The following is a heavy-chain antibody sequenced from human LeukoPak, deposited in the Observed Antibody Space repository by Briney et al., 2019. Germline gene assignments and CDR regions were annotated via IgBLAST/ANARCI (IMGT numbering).Heavy chain of an antibody. V-gene: IGHV4-4*07. Sequence: PSETLSLTCTVSGDSISSYYWSWIRQPAGKGLEWIGRIYTSGSTNYNPSLKSRVTMSVDTSKNQFSLKLSSVTAADTAVYYCARARRGSGWYYFDYWGQGTLVTVSS. CDR3: ARARRGSGWYYFDY. CDR1: GDSISSYY. J-gene: IGHJ4*02. D-gene: IGHD6-19*01. CDR2: IYTSGST.